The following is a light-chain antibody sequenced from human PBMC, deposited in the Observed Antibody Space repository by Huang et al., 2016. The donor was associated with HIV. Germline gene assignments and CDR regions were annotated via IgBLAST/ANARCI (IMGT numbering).Light chain of an antibody. V-gene: IGKV1-17*03. J-gene: IGKJ1*01. CDR3: LQHNTYPWM. CDR2: GTS. Sequence: DIQMTQTPSAMSASVGDRVTITCRASQDIANSLAWFKQKPGKVPRTLIYGTSTLRSGVPSRFSDSGSGTEFTLTISSLQPEDFATYYCLQHNTYPWMFGQGTKVEVK. CDR1: QDIANS.